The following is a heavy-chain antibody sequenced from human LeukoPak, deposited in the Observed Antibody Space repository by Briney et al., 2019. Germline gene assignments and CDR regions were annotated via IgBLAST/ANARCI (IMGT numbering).Heavy chain of an antibody. CDR3: ARDPLRAEFRQVRGMDV. CDR1: GFTFSSYG. V-gene: IGHV3-33*01. Sequence: GRSLRLSCAASGFTFSSYGMHWVRQAPGKGLEWVAVIWYDGSNKYYADSVKGRFTISRDNSKNTLYLQMNSLRAEDTAVYYGARDPLRAEFRQVRGMDVWGKGTTVTVSS. J-gene: IGHJ6*03. CDR2: IWYDGSNK.